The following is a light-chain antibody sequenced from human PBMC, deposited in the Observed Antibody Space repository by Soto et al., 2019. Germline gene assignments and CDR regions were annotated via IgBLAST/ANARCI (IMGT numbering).Light chain of an antibody. CDR1: NSDVGGDNY. CDR3: SSYTNTFTRV. J-gene: IGLJ2*01. V-gene: IGLV2-14*03. Sequence: QSALTQPASVSGSPGQSITISCTGTNSDVGGDNYVSWYQQYPGKAPKFIIYGVNTRPSGVSTRFSSSQSGNTASLTISGLRAEDEADYYCSSYTNTFTRVFSGGTKLTVL. CDR2: GVN.